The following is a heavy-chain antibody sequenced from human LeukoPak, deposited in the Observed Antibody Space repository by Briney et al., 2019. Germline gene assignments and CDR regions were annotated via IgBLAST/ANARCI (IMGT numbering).Heavy chain of an antibody. Sequence: GGSLRLSCAASGFTFSSYSMNWVRQAPGKGLEWVSSISSSSSYIYYADSVKGRFTISRDNAKNSLYLQMNSLRAEDTAVYYCARGRIAARPWNWFDPWGQGTLVTVSS. V-gene: IGHV3-21*01. CDR3: ARGRIAARPWNWFDP. J-gene: IGHJ5*02. CDR2: ISSSSSYI. CDR1: GFTFSSYS. D-gene: IGHD6-6*01.